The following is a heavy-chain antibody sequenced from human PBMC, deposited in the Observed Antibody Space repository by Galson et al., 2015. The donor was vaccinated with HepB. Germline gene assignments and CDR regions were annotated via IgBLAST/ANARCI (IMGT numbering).Heavy chain of an antibody. V-gene: IGHV3-7*03. J-gene: IGHJ4*02. CDR2: IKQDGSEK. CDR1: GFTFNNFW. CDR3: ARHYDYVWGSYRIPGGYFDY. Sequence: SLRLSCAASGFTFNNFWMSWVRQAPGKGLEWVANIKQDGSEKYYVDSMKGRFTISRDNAKNSLYLQMNSLRAEDTAVYYCARHYDYVWGSYRIPGGYFDYWGQGTLVTVSP. D-gene: IGHD3-16*02.